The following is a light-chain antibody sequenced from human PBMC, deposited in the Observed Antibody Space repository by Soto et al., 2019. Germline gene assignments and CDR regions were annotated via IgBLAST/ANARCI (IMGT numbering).Light chain of an antibody. J-gene: IGLJ1*01. Sequence: QSVLTQPPSASGSPGQSVAISCTGTSSDVGGYNYVSWYQQHPGKAPKLMIYEVNKRPSGVPDRFSGSKSGNTASLTVSGLQAEDEADYYCSSDAGNYNYVFGTGTKVTVL. CDR1: SSDVGGYNY. V-gene: IGLV2-8*01. CDR2: EVN. CDR3: SSDAGNYNYV.